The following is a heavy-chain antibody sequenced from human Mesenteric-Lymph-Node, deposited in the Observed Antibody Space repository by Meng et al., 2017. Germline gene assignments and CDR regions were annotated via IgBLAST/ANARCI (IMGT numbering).Heavy chain of an antibody. V-gene: IGHV4-4*07. CDR2: IYTSGST. D-gene: IGHD3-9*01. Sequence: GSLRLSCTVSGGSISSYYWSWIRQPAGKGLEWIGRIYTSGSTNYNPSLKSRVTISVDTSKNQFSLKLSSVTAADTAVYYCARGGYDILTGYLGLAYYYYGMDVWGQGTTVTVSS. CDR3: ARGGYDILTGYLGLAYYYYGMDV. CDR1: GGSISSYY. J-gene: IGHJ6*02.